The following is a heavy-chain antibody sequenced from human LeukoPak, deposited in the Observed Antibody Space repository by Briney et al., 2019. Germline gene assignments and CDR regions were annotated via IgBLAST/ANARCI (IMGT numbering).Heavy chain of an antibody. Sequence: GGSLKLSCAASGFTFSASAVHWVRRASGKGLEWVGRIRSKADTYTTSYAASVKGRFTISRDDSKNTAFLQLNSLKTEDTTVYYCTREYSSGWPFDFWGQGTLVTVSS. CDR3: TREYSSGWPFDF. D-gene: IGHD6-19*01. CDR2: IRSKADTYTT. CDR1: GFTFSASA. V-gene: IGHV3-73*01. J-gene: IGHJ4*02.